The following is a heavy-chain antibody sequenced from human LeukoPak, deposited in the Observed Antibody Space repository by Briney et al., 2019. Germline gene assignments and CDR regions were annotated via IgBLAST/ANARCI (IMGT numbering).Heavy chain of an antibody. V-gene: IGHV4-34*01. Sequence: SETLSLTCAVYGESFSGYYWSWIRQPPGKGLEWIGEINHSGSTNYNPSLKSRVTISVDTSKNQFSLKLSSVTAADTAVYYCARGGDDYGGNQLRDFDYWGQGTLVTVSS. CDR1: GESFSGYY. J-gene: IGHJ4*02. CDR3: ARGGDDYGGNQLRDFDY. D-gene: IGHD4-23*01. CDR2: INHSGST.